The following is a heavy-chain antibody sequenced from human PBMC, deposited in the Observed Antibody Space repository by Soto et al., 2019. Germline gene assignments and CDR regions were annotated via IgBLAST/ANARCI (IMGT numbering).Heavy chain of an antibody. D-gene: IGHD2-2*01. CDR1: GYTFTSYD. CDR2: MNPNSGNT. V-gene: IGHV1-8*01. Sequence: QVQLVQSGAEVKKPGASVKVSCKASGYTFTSYDLNWVRQATGQGLEWMGWMNPNSGNTGYAQKFQGRVTITRNTSISTAYMELSSLRSEDTAVYYCARAEGYCSSTSCYGAYYYYYNMDVWGKGTTVTVSS. J-gene: IGHJ6*03. CDR3: ARAEGYCSSTSCYGAYYYYYNMDV.